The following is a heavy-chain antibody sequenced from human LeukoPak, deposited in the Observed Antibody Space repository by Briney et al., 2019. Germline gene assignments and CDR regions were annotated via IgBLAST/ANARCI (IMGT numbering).Heavy chain of an antibody. CDR2: INPNTGAT. J-gene: IGHJ4*02. V-gene: IGHV1-2*02. Sequence: ASVKVSCKASGYTFTGFYMHWVRQGPGQGLEWMGWINPNTGATNYAQKFQGRVTMTRDTSITTAYMELSRLRSDDTAAYYCASLGDYFGSGSYAPFDCWGRGTLVTVSS. CDR1: GYTFTGFY. D-gene: IGHD3-10*01. CDR3: ASLGDYFGSGSYAPFDC.